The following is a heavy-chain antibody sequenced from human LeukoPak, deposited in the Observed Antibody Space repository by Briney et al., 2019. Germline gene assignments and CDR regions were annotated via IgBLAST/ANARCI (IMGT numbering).Heavy chain of an antibody. CDR2: INPNSGGT. D-gene: IGHD5-12*01. Sequence: ASVKVSCKASGYTFTGYYMHWVRQAPGQGLEWMGWINPNSGGTNYAQKFQGRVTMTRDTSISTAYMELSRLRSDDTAVYYCARSKRYSGYDLDDAFDIWGQGTMATVSS. CDR1: GYTFTGYY. CDR3: ARSKRYSGYDLDDAFDI. J-gene: IGHJ3*02. V-gene: IGHV1-2*02.